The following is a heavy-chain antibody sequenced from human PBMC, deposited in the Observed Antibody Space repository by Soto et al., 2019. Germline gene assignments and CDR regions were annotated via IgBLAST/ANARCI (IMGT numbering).Heavy chain of an antibody. D-gene: IGHD2-15*01. J-gene: IGHJ5*02. Sequence: ASVKVSCKASGYTFTGYYMHWVRQAPGQGLEWMGWINPNSGGTNYAQKFQGWVTMTRDTSISTAYMELSRLRSDDTAVYYCARGAGNCSGGSCYLINWFDPWGQGTLVTVSS. CDR3: ARGAGNCSGGSCYLINWFDP. CDR1: GYTFTGYY. V-gene: IGHV1-2*04. CDR2: INPNSGGT.